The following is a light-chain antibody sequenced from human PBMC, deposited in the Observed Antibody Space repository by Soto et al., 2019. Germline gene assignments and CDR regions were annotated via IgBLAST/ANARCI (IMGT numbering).Light chain of an antibody. V-gene: IGKV3-11*01. Sequence: EIALTQPPATLSLSPGERATLSCRASQSVSSHLAWYQHKPGQAPRLLIDDASNRATGIPARFGGSGYGTVFTLTIGGLEPEDLAVYYCQERRIGRTVGQGTK. CDR1: QSVSSH. J-gene: IGKJ1*01. CDR3: QERRIGRT. CDR2: DAS.